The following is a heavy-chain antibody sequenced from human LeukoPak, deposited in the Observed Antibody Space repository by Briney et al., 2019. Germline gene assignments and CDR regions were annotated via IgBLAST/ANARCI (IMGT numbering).Heavy chain of an antibody. CDR3: VVGGHLDI. J-gene: IGHJ4*02. CDR1: GXSFNTFW. D-gene: IGHD1-26*01. Sequence: GGSLRLSCEASGXSFNTFWMSWVRQAPGKGPEWVANIKPDGTEKHYLDSVEGRFTVSRDNAKNSLYLQMNSLRAEDTAVYSCVVGGHLDIWGQGTLVTVSS. CDR2: IKPDGTEK. V-gene: IGHV3-7*05.